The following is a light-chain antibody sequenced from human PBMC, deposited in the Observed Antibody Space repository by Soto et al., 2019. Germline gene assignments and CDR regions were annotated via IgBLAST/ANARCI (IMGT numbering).Light chain of an antibody. CDR3: QQSYNTPRT. CDR1: QPISDY. V-gene: IGKV1-39*01. J-gene: IGKJ1*01. Sequence: DIQMTQSPSSLSASVGDRVTITCRTSQPISDYLNWYQQKPGKAPSLLIYTSSNLQTGVPSRLSGSGSGTHFTLTINSLQPEDFATYYCQQSYNTPRTFGQGTKVDIK. CDR2: TSS.